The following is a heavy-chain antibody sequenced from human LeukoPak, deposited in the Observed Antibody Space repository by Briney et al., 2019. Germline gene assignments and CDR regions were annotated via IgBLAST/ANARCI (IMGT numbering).Heavy chain of an antibody. J-gene: IGHJ5*02. CDR2: ILPVSNTA. Sequence: SVKVSCKASGGSFSNFGISWVRRAPGQGLEWMGGILPVSNTANNAQNFQGRVTFTADTSTGTAYMELSSLRSEDTAVYYCARADRYYYDSSGPLGPWGQGTLVTVSS. CDR1: GGSFSNFG. D-gene: IGHD3-22*01. CDR3: ARADRYYYDSSGPLGP. V-gene: IGHV1-69*06.